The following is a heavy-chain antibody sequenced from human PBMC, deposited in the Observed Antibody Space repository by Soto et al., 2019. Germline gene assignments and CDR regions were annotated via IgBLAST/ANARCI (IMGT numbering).Heavy chain of an antibody. V-gene: IGHV1-8*01. J-gene: IGHJ6*02. CDR3: ARVYQPVDYDFWSGYYYYYGMDV. D-gene: IGHD3-3*01. CDR1: GYTFTSYD. Sequence: ASVKVSCKASGYTFTSYDINWVRQATGQGLEWMGWMNANSGNTGYAQKFQGRVTMTRNTSISTAYMELSSLRSEDTAVYYCARVYQPVDYDFWSGYYYYYGMDVWGQGTTVTVSS. CDR2: MNANSGNT.